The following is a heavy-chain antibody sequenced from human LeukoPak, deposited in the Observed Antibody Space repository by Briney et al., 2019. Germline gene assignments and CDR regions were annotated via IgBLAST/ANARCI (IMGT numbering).Heavy chain of an antibody. V-gene: IGHV3-48*04. J-gene: IGHJ6*02. CDR3: ARPRANWGSGYGMDV. CDR2: ISSTSSTI. D-gene: IGHD7-27*01. CDR1: GFTFSSYS. Sequence: GSLRLSCGASGFTFSSYSVNWVRQAPGKGLEWVSYISSTSSTIYYADSVKGRFTISRDNAKNSLYLQMNSLTAEDTAVYYCARPRANWGSGYGMDVWGQGTTVTVSS.